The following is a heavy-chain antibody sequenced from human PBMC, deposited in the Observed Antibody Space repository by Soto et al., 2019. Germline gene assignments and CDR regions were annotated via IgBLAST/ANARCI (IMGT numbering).Heavy chain of an antibody. Sequence: SVKVSCKASGGTFSSYAISWVRQAPGQGLEWMGGIIPIFGTANYAQKFQGRVTITADESTSTAYMDLYSLRSEDTAVYYCARDVPLNYYDGTFSYYAMDVWGQWPTVTV. CDR1: GGTFSSYA. V-gene: IGHV1-69*13. CDR2: IIPIFGTA. D-gene: IGHD3-16*01. CDR3: ARDVPLNYYDGTFSYYAMDV. J-gene: IGHJ6*02.